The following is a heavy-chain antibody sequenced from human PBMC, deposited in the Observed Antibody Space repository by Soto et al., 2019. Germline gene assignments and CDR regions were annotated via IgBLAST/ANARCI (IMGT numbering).Heavy chain of an antibody. V-gene: IGHV3-30-3*01. CDR1: GFTFSSYA. Sequence: PGGSLRLSCAASGFTFSSYAMHWVRQAPGKGLEWVAVISYDGSNKYYADSVKGRFTISRDNSKNTLYLQMNSLRSEDTAVYYCARAHYDRDYYKYGMDVWGQGTTVTVSS. CDR2: ISYDGSNK. D-gene: IGHD4-17*01. J-gene: IGHJ6*02. CDR3: ARAHYDRDYYKYGMDV.